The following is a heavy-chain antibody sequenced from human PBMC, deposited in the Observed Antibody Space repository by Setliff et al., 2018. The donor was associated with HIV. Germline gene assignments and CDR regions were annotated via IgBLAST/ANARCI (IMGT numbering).Heavy chain of an antibody. CDR2: IYPGDYET. CDR3: AKDGQTYYYDSSGYPAWGYFDY. D-gene: IGHD3-22*01. V-gene: IGHV5-51*01. CDR1: GYSFTSYW. J-gene: IGHJ4*02. Sequence: PGESLKISCKGSGYSFTSYWIGWVRQMPGKGLGWMGIIYPGDYETRYSPSFQGQVTISADTSLSTAYLQWSSLKASDTALYYCAKDGQTYYYDSSGYPAWGYFDYWGQGTLVTVSS.